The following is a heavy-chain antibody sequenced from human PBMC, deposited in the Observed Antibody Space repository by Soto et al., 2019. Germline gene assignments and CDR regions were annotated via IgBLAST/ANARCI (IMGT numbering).Heavy chain of an antibody. CDR2: IIPILGIA. CDR1: GGTFSSYT. CDR3: ARDFPDRRAFDI. V-gene: IGHV1-69*04. Sequence: ASVKVSCKAAGGTFSSYTISWVRQAAGQGLEWMGRIIPILGIANYAQKFQGRVTITADKSTSTAYMELSSLRSEDTAVYYCARDFPDRRAFDIWGQGTMVTVSS. J-gene: IGHJ3*02.